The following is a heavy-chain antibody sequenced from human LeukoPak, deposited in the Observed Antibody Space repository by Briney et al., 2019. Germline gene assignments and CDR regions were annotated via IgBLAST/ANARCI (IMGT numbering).Heavy chain of an antibody. Sequence: SETLSLTCTVSGGSISSHYWSWIRQPPGKGLEWIGYIYYSGSTNYNPSLKSRVTISVDTSKNQFSLKLSSVTAADTAAYYCARGLVAVAGRGVDYWGQGTLVTVSS. CDR1: GGSISSHY. CDR2: IYYSGST. CDR3: ARGLVAVAGRGVDY. J-gene: IGHJ4*02. V-gene: IGHV4-59*11. D-gene: IGHD6-19*01.